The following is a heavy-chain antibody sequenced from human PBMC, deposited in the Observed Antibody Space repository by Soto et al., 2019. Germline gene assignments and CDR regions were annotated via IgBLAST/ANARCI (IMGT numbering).Heavy chain of an antibody. D-gene: IGHD2-15*01. CDR1: GYTFTSYA. Sequence: GASVKVSCKASGYTFTSYAMHWVRQAPGQRLEWMGWINAGDGNTKYSQKFQGRVTITRDTSASTAYMELSSLRSEDTAVYYCARDCSGGSCPNLDYWGQGTLVTVSS. CDR3: ARDCSGGSCPNLDY. J-gene: IGHJ4*02. CDR2: INAGDGNT. V-gene: IGHV1-3*01.